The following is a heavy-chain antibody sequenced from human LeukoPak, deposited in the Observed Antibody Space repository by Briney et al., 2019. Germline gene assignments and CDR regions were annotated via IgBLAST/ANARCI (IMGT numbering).Heavy chain of an antibody. CDR3: ARGFQGGWYYFDY. D-gene: IGHD6-19*01. CDR1: GYTFTRSY. Sequence: ASVKVSCKASGYTFTRSYMHWVRQAPGQGLEWMGWINPNSGGTNYAQKFQGRLTMTRDTSISTAYMELSRLRSDDTAVYYCARGFQGGWYYFDYWGQGTLVTVSS. CDR2: INPNSGGT. J-gene: IGHJ4*02. V-gene: IGHV1-2*02.